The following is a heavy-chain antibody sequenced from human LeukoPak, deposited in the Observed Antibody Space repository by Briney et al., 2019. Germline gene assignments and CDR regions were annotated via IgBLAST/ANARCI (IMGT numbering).Heavy chain of an antibody. V-gene: IGHV4-4*02. CDR1: GGSISRTNW. CDR3: ARDWDGRDSDRRGYYPRWFDP. J-gene: IGHJ5*02. CDR2: VDHNGRT. D-gene: IGHD3-22*01. Sequence: SETLSLTCAVSGGSISRTNWWTWVRQPPGKGLEWIGEVDHNGRTNYNPSLQSRITISVDKSKNQFSLNLTSVTAADTAIYYCARDWDGRDSDRRGYYPRWFDPWGQGALVTVSS.